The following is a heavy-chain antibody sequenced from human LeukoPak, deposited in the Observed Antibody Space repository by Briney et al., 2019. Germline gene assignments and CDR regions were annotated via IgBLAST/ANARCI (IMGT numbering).Heavy chain of an antibody. CDR2: FDPEDGET. CDR1: GYTLTELS. J-gene: IGHJ6*02. CDR3: ATGGVVTWRGPYGMDV. D-gene: IGHD3-3*01. Sequence: ASVKVSCKISGYTLTELSMHWVRQAPGKGLEWIGGFDPEDGETIYAQKFQGRVTMTEDTSTDTAYMELSSLRSEDTAVYYCATGGVVTWRGPYGMDVWGQGTTVTVSS. V-gene: IGHV1-24*01.